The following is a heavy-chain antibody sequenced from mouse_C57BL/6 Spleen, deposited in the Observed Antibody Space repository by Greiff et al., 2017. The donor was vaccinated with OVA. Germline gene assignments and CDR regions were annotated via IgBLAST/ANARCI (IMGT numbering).Heavy chain of an antibody. J-gene: IGHJ4*01. CDR2: IWGVGST. Sequence: VMLVESGPGLVAPSQSLSITCTVSGFSLTSYGVDWVRQSPGKGLEWLGVIWGVGSTNYNSALKSRLSISKDNSKSQVFLKMNSLQTEDTAMYYCASGYDYDGAMDYWGQGTSVTVSS. V-gene: IGHV2-6*01. D-gene: IGHD2-4*01. CDR1: GFSLTSYG. CDR3: ASGYDYDGAMDY.